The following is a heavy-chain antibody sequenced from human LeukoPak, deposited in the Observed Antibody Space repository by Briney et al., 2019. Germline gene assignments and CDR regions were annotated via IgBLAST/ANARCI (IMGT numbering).Heavy chain of an antibody. CDR2: ISSSGSTI. CDR1: GFTFSDYS. J-gene: IGHJ1*01. D-gene: IGHD1-14*01. V-gene: IGHV3-11*04. CDR3: ARVHRFPSGNFHH. Sequence: GGSLRLSCAASGFTFSDYSMSWIRQAPGKGLEWVSYISSSGSTIYYADSVKGRFTISRDNAKNSLYLQMNSLRAEDTAVYYCARVHRFPSGNFHHWPERPLVTVSS.